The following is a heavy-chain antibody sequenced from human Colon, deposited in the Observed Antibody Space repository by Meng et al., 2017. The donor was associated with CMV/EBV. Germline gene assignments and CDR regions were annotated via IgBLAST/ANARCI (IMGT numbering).Heavy chain of an antibody. CDR2: IYYSGST. CDR1: GGSISSYY. CDR3: ARDQRGGSSWSGYYGMDV. Sequence: SETLSLTCTVSGGSISSYYWSWIRQPPGKGLEWIGYIYYSGSTNYNPSLKSRVTISVDTSKNQFSLKLSSVTAADTAVYYCARDQRGGSSWSGYYGMDVWGQGNPGHRLL. D-gene: IGHD6-13*01. J-gene: IGHJ6*02. V-gene: IGHV4-59*01.